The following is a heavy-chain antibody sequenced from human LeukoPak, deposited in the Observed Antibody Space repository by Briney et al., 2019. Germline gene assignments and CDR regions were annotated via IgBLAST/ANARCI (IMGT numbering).Heavy chain of an antibody. CDR2: ISSSSSTI. J-gene: IGHJ4*02. V-gene: IGHV3-48*01. D-gene: IGHD4-17*01. CDR3: ARYGFYYFDY. Sequence: GGSLRLSCAASGFTFTRYSMNWVRQAPGKGLEWVSYISSSSSTIHYADSVKGRFTISRDNSKNTLYLQMNSLRAEDTAVYYCARYGFYYFDYWGQGTLVTVSS. CDR1: GFTFTRYS.